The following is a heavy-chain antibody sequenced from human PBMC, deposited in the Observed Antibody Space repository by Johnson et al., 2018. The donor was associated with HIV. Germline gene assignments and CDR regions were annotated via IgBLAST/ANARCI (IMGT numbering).Heavy chain of an antibody. CDR1: GFTFSNAW. Sequence: VQLVESGGGLVKPGRSLRLSCAASGFTFSNAWMSWVRQAPGKGLEWVGRIKSITDGGTKDYAAPVQGRFTISRDDSKNTLYLQMNSLKTEDTAVYYCTAEAGIELWLIDAFDIWGQGTMVTVSS. J-gene: IGHJ3*02. CDR3: TAEAGIELWLIDAFDI. CDR2: IKSITDGGTK. D-gene: IGHD5-18*01. V-gene: IGHV3-15*01.